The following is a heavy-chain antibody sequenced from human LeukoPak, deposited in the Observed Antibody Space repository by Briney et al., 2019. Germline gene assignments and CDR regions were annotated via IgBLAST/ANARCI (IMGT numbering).Heavy chain of an antibody. Sequence: PGGSLRLSCAASGFTFSSYSMNWVRQAPGKGLEWVSYISSSSSTIYYADSVKGRFTISRDNAKNSLYLQMNSLRAEDTALYYCARASRHYYDSSGYYVVAYFDYWGQGTLVTVSS. D-gene: IGHD3-22*01. CDR3: ARASRHYYDSSGYYVVAYFDY. J-gene: IGHJ4*02. CDR2: ISSSSSTI. CDR1: GFTFSSYS. V-gene: IGHV3-48*04.